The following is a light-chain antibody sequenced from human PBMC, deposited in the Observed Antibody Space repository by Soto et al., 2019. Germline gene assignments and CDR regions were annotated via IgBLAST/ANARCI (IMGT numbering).Light chain of an antibody. CDR3: QQYYTTPLRT. CDR1: QSVLYSSNNKNY. J-gene: IGKJ2*01. CDR2: WAS. Sequence: DIVMTQSPDSLAVSLGERATINCKSSQSVLYSSNNKNYLAWYQQKPGQPPKLLIYWASTRESGVPDRFSGSGSGTDFTPTISSLQAEDVAVYYCQQYYTTPLRTFGQGTKLEIK. V-gene: IGKV4-1*01.